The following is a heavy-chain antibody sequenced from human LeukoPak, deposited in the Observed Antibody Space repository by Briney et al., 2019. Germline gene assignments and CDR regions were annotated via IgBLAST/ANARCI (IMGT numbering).Heavy chain of an antibody. V-gene: IGHV3-30*02. D-gene: IGHD3-9*01. J-gene: IGHJ4*02. CDR3: AKVAYILTGYYHCDY. CDR1: GFTFSSYG. CDR2: IRYDGSNK. Sequence: AGTLRLSCAASGFTFSSYGMHWVRQAPGKGLEWVAFIRYDGSNKFYADSVRGQFTISRDNSKNTLYLQMNSLRAEDTALYYCAKVAYILTGYYHCDYGGQGTLVSVSS.